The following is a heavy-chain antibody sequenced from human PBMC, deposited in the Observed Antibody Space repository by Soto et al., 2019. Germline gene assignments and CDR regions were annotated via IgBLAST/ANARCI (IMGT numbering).Heavy chain of an antibody. CDR3: TTDRPLLGIVVVVAAT. Sequence: EVQLVESGGGLVKPGGSLRLSCAASGFTFSNAWMNWVRKAPGKGLEWVGRIKSKTDGGTTDYAAPVKGRFTISRDDSKNTLYLQMNSLKTEDTAVYYCTTDRPLLGIVVVVAATWGQGTLVTVSS. CDR2: IKSKTDGGTT. J-gene: IGHJ5*02. V-gene: IGHV3-15*07. CDR1: GFTFSNAW. D-gene: IGHD2-15*01.